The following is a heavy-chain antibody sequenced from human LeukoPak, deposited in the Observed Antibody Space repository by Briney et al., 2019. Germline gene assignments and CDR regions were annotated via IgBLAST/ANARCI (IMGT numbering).Heavy chain of an antibody. CDR2: ISWNSGSI. CDR1: GFTFDDYA. J-gene: IGHJ6*02. V-gene: IGHV3-9*01. Sequence: PGGSLRLSCAASGFTFDDYAMHWVRQAPGKGLEWVSGISWNSGSIGYADSVKGRFTISRDNAKNSLYLQMNSLRAEDTALYYCAKSLAAAGLGYYYYGMDVWGQGTTVTVSS. CDR3: AKSLAAAGLGYYYYGMDV. D-gene: IGHD6-13*01.